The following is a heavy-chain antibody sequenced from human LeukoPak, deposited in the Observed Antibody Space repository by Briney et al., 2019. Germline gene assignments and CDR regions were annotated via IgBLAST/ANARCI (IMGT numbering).Heavy chain of an antibody. Sequence: SGGSLRLSCAASGFTFSSYWMSWVRQAPGKGLEGVANIKQEGSEKYYVDSVKGRFTISRDNAKNSLYLQMNSLRAEDTAVYYRARDVYDRTDYWGQGTLVTVSS. CDR3: ARDVYDRTDY. V-gene: IGHV3-7*01. J-gene: IGHJ4*02. D-gene: IGHD3-22*01. CDR1: GFTFSSYW. CDR2: IKQEGSEK.